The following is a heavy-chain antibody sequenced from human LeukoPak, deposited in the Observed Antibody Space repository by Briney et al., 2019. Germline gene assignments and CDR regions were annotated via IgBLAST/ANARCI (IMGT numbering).Heavy chain of an antibody. Sequence: GGSLRLSCAASGFTFSSYAMSWVRQAPGKGLEWVSAISGSGGSTYYADSVKSRFTISRDNSKNTLYLQMNSLRAEDTAVYYCAKDRDSYGSLIIDYWGQGTLVTVSS. D-gene: IGHD5-18*01. CDR2: ISGSGGST. CDR3: AKDRDSYGSLIIDY. J-gene: IGHJ4*02. CDR1: GFTFSSYA. V-gene: IGHV3-23*01.